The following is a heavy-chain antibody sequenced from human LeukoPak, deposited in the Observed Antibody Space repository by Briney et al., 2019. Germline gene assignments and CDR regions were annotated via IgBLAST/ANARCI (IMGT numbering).Heavy chain of an antibody. CDR2: ISWNSDTI. Sequence: PGRSLRLSCAASGFRFDDYAMQWVRQAPGKGLEWVSGISWNSDTIGYADSVKGRFTISRDNSKNTLYLQMNSLRAEDTAVYYCARRREDTAMAHWGQGTLVTVSS. D-gene: IGHD5-18*01. CDR3: ARRREDTAMAH. J-gene: IGHJ4*02. V-gene: IGHV3-9*01. CDR1: GFRFDDYA.